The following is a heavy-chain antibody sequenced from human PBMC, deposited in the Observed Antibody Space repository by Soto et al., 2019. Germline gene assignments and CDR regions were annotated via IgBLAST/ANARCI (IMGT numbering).Heavy chain of an antibody. J-gene: IGHJ4*02. CDR1: GGSISSGGYY. D-gene: IGHD5-12*01. CDR2: IYYSGST. CDR3: ARGRRDGYTNIDY. Sequence: SETLSLTCTVSGGSISSGGYYWSWIRQHPGKGLEWIGYIYYSGSTYYNPSLKSRVTISVDTSKNQFSLKLSSVTAADTAVYYCARGRRDGYTNIDYWGQGTMVTVYS. V-gene: IGHV4-31*03.